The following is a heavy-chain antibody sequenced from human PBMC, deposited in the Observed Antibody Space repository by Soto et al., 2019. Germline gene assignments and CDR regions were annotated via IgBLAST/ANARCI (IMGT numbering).Heavy chain of an antibody. V-gene: IGHV4-59*08. CDR2: IYYSGST. CDR1: GGSTSSYY. D-gene: IGHD3-9*01. J-gene: IGHJ4*02. Sequence: SETLSLTCTVSGGSTSSYYWSWIRQPPGKGLEWIGYIYYSGSTNYNPSLKSRVTISIDTSKNQFSLKLSSVTAADTAVYYCANGLGPTTAIDYWGRGTLVTVSS. CDR3: ANGLGPTTAIDY.